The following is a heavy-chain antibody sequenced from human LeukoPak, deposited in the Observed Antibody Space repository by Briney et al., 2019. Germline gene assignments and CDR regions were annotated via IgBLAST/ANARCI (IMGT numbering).Heavy chain of an antibody. CDR2: IYYSGST. CDR3: ARHVVVVAASNWFDP. J-gene: IGHJ5*02. D-gene: IGHD2-15*01. Sequence: SETLSLTCTVSGGSISSYYWSWIRQPPGKGLEWIGYIYYSGSTNYNPSLKSRVTISVDTSKNQFSLKLSSVTAADTAVYYCARHVVVVAASNWFDPWGQGTLVTVSS. CDR1: GGSISSYY. V-gene: IGHV4-59*08.